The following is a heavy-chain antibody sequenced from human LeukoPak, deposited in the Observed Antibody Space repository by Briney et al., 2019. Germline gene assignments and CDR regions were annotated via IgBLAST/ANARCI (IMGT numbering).Heavy chain of an antibody. Sequence: GGSLRLSCAASGFTFSSYSMNWVRQAPGKGLEWVSYISSSSSTIYYADSVKGRFTISRDNAKNSLYLQMNSLRDEDTAVYYCASYYGSGSYYLYYYYGMDVWGQGTTVTVSS. D-gene: IGHD3-10*01. V-gene: IGHV3-48*02. CDR1: GFTFSSYS. J-gene: IGHJ6*02. CDR2: ISSSSSTI. CDR3: ASYYGSGSYYLYYYYGMDV.